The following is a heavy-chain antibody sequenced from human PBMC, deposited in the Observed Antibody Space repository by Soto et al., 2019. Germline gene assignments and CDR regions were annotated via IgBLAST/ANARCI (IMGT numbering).Heavy chain of an antibody. D-gene: IGHD6-13*01. Sequence: SETLSLTCTVSGGSISSYYWSWIRQPPGKGLEWIGYIYYSGSTNYNPSLKSRVTISVDTSKNQFSLKLSSVTAADTAVYYCARDLVQLGENAFDIWGQGTMVTVPS. V-gene: IGHV4-59*01. J-gene: IGHJ3*02. CDR3: ARDLVQLGENAFDI. CDR1: GGSISSYY. CDR2: IYYSGST.